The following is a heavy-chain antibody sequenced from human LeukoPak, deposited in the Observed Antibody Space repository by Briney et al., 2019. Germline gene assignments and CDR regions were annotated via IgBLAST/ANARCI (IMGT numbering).Heavy chain of an antibody. Sequence: PSETLSLTCTVSGGSISSYYWSWIRQPPGKGLEWIGYIYYSGSTNYNPSLKSRVTISVDTSKNQFSLKLSSVTAADTAVCYCARESGSGSYYGPYYFDYWGQGTLVTVSS. CDR3: ARESGSGSYYGPYYFDY. V-gene: IGHV4-59*01. CDR1: GGSISSYY. CDR2: IYYSGST. D-gene: IGHD3-10*01. J-gene: IGHJ4*02.